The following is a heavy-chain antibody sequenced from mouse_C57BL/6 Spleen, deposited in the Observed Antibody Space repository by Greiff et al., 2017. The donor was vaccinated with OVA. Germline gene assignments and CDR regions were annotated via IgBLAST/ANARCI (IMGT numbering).Heavy chain of an antibody. CDR2: FYPGSGSI. CDR3: ARAYYYGSSPYYFDY. J-gene: IGHJ2*01. Sequence: QVQLQQSGAELVKPGASVKLSCKASGYTFTEYTIHWVKQRSGQGLEWIGWFYPGSGSIKYNEKFKDKATLTADKSSSTVYMELSRLTSEDSAVYYCARAYYYGSSPYYFDYWGQGTTLTVSS. V-gene: IGHV1-62-2*01. D-gene: IGHD1-1*01. CDR1: GYTFTEYT.